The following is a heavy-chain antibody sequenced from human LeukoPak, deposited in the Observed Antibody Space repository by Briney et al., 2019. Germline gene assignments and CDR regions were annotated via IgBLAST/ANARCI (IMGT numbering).Heavy chain of an antibody. CDR2: INHSGST. CDR3: ARGLYYDSSGYYLP. J-gene: IGHJ4*02. V-gene: IGHV4-34*01. Sequence: KPSETLSLTCAVYGGSFSGYYWSWIRQPPGKGLEWIGEINHSGSTNYNPSLKSRVTISVDTSKNQFSLKLSSVTAADTAVYYCARGLYYDSSGYYLPWGQGTLVTVSS. D-gene: IGHD3-22*01. CDR1: GGSFSGYY.